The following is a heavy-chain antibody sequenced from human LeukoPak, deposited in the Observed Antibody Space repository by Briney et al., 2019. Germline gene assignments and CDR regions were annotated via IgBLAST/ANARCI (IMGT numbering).Heavy chain of an antibody. V-gene: IGHV1-46*01. D-gene: IGHD1-26*01. J-gene: IGHJ4*02. CDR1: GYTFTSYY. Sequence: ASVKVSCKASGYTFTSYYMHWVRQAPGQGLEWMGIINPSGGSTSYAQKFQGRVTMIRDMSTSTVYMELSSLRSEDTAVYYCARATQATTFDYWGRGTLVTVSS. CDR2: INPSGGST. CDR3: ARATQATTFDY.